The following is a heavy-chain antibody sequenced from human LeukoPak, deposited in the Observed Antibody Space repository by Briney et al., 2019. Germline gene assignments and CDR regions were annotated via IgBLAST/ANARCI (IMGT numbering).Heavy chain of an antibody. CDR3: ARDLGDY. Sequence: ASVKVSCKASGYTFTGYYMHWVRQAPGQGLEWMGWINPNSGGTNYAQKFQGRVTMTRDMSTSTVYMELSSLRSEDTAVYYCARDLGDYWGQGTLVTVSS. CDR1: GYTFTGYY. CDR2: INPNSGGT. V-gene: IGHV1-2*02. J-gene: IGHJ4*02. D-gene: IGHD3-16*01.